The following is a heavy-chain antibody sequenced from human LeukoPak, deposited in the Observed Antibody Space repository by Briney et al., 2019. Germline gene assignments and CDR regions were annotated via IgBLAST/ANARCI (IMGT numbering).Heavy chain of an antibody. J-gene: IGHJ4*02. CDR1: GFTFSRYG. V-gene: IGHV3-30*18. Sequence: GGSLRLSCAASGFTFSRYGMHWVRQTPGKGLEWVAVISYDASNKYYADSVKGRFTISRDNSKNTLYLQMNSLRAEDTAVYYCAKSLSRSGYDYWGQGTLATVSS. CDR2: ISYDASNK. D-gene: IGHD2-15*01. CDR3: AKSLSRSGYDY.